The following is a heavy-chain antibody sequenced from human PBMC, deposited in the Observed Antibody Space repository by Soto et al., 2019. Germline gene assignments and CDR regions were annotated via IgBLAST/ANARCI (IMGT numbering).Heavy chain of an antibody. D-gene: IGHD4-17*01. J-gene: IGHJ6*02. Sequence: QVQLVESGGGVVQPGRSLRLSCAASGFTFSSYGMHWVRQAPGKGLEWVAVIWYDGSNKYYADSVKGRFTISRDNSKNTLYLQMNSLRAEDTAVYYCASGWAPGYHRGFTVTGYYGMDVWGQGTTVTVSS. V-gene: IGHV3-33*01. CDR1: GFTFSSYG. CDR3: ASGWAPGYHRGFTVTGYYGMDV. CDR2: IWYDGSNK.